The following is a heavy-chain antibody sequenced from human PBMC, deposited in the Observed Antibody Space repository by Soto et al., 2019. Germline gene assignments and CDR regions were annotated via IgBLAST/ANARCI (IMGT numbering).Heavy chain of an antibody. CDR3: ARKLPGHYPFDD. V-gene: IGHV3-23*01. CDR2: ISNSGSNA. Sequence: EVHMLESGGGCVQPGGSLRLSCAASGFTFSNYVMSWVRQAPGKGLEYVSIISNSGSNADYADSVKGRFTISRDNSKNTLYLQMNSLSAEDTATYYCARKLPGHYPFDDWGQGTLVTVSS. J-gene: IGHJ4*02. CDR1: GFTFSNYV. D-gene: IGHD3-22*01.